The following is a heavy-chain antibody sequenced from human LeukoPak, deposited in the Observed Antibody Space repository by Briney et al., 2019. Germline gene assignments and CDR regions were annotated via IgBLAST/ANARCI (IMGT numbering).Heavy chain of an antibody. CDR2: ISGSGGST. J-gene: IGHJ4*02. D-gene: IGHD3-3*01. V-gene: IGHV3-23*01. Sequence: GGSLRLSCAASGLTFSSYAMSWVRQAPGKGLEWVSAISGSGGSTYYADSVKGRFTISRDNSKNTLYLQMNSLRAEDTAVYYCAKDGVYDFWSGYYLDYWGQGTLVTVSS. CDR3: AKDGVYDFWSGYYLDY. CDR1: GLTFSSYA.